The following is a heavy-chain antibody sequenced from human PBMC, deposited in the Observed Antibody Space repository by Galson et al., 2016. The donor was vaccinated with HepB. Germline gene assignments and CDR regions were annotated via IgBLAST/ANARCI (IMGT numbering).Heavy chain of an antibody. CDR3: ARDVRHGRDV. V-gene: IGHV1-18*04. CDR2: ISANSGNT. Sequence: SVKVSCKASGYTFTTYGISWVRQAPGQGLEWLGWISANSGNTNYAQNLQGRVTLTTDTSTTTAYMELRSLRSDDTAVYYCARDVRHGRDVWGQGTTVTVSS. CDR1: GYTFTTYG. J-gene: IGHJ6*02. D-gene: IGHD6-25*01.